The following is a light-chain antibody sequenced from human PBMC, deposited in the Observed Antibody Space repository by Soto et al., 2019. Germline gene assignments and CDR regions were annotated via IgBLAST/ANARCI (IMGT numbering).Light chain of an antibody. Sequence: QSALTQSASVSGSPGQSIAISCTGTSSDVGAYDYVSWYQQHPDKVPKLMIYEVTSRPSGVSSRFSGSKSGNTASLTISGLQAENEADYYCSSHRRDSTRVFGTGTKVTVL. CDR1: SSDVGAYDY. J-gene: IGLJ1*01. CDR3: SSHRRDSTRV. V-gene: IGLV2-14*01. CDR2: EVT.